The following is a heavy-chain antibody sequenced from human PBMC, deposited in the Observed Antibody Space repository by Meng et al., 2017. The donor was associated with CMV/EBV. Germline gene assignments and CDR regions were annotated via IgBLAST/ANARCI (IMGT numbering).Heavy chain of an antibody. CDR1: GYTFTSYD. D-gene: IGHD2-2*01. V-gene: IGHV1-8*01. CDR3: ARDRVPCSSTSCYLDY. Sequence: ASVKVSCKASGYTFTSYDINWVRQATGQGLEWMGWMNPNSGGTNYAQKFQGRVTMTRDTSTSTVYMELSSLRSEDTAVYYCARDRVPCSSTSCYLDYWGQGTLVTVSS. J-gene: IGHJ4*02. CDR2: MNPNSGGT.